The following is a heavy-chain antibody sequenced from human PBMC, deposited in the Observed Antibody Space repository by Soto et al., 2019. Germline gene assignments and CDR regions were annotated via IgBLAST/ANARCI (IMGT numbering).Heavy chain of an antibody. J-gene: IGHJ6*03. D-gene: IGHD3-3*01. V-gene: IGHV1-18*01. CDR3: ARGPNQAIKLRFLEWLSQRGRGYYYYMDV. CDR2: ISAYNGNT. Sequence: ASVKVSCKASGYTFTSYGISWVRQAPGQGLEWMGWISAYNGNTNYAQKLQGRVTMTTDTSTSTAYMELRSLRSDDTAVYYCARGPNQAIKLRFLEWLSQRGRGYYYYMDVWGKGTTVTVSS. CDR1: GYTFTSYG.